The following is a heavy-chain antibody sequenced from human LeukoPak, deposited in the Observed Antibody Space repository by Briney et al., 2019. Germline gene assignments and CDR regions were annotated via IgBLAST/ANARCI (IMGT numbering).Heavy chain of an antibody. CDR3: ASSPSWVRGVGDAFDI. CDR2: IITSCGTA. D-gene: IGHD3-10*01. Sequence: SVKLSFNASAGTFSSYANSWVRQAPGQGLELKGGIITSCGTANYAQKFQGRVTITADKSTSTAYMELSSLRYEDTAVYYCASSPSWVRGVGDAFDIWGQGTMVTVSS. V-gene: IGHV1-69*06. CDR1: AGTFSSYA. J-gene: IGHJ3*02.